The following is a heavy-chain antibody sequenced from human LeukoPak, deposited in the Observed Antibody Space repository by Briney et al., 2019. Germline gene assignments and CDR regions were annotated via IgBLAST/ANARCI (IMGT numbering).Heavy chain of an antibody. CDR2: ISGLGDNT. J-gene: IGHJ4*02. CDR3: ARSLRSPRYCIDDTCYFDY. D-gene: IGHD2-15*01. V-gene: IGHV3-23*01. CDR1: GFTLSSYW. Sequence: GGSLRLSCAASGFTLSSYWMSWVRQAPGKGLEWVSGISGLGDNTYYVDSVKGRFTISRDNAKNTQYLQINSLRVEDTAVYYCARSLRSPRYCIDDTCYFDYWGQGTLVTVSS.